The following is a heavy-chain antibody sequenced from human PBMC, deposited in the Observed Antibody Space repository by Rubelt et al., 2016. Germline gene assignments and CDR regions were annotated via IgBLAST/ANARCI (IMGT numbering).Heavy chain of an antibody. Sequence: GGGLVKPGGSLRISCAASGFTFTGSWMHWVRQEPGKGLEWVANIKNDGSEKSYVHSVKGRFHISRDNIKNSLFLQLNSLRAEDPAVYYCSGGYTKTKPYNWFDPWGQGTLVTVSS. CDR1: GFTFTGSW. CDR3: SGGYTKTKPYNWFDP. D-gene: IGHD3-16*02. J-gene: IGHJ5*02. V-gene: IGHV3-7*04. CDR2: IKNDGSEK.